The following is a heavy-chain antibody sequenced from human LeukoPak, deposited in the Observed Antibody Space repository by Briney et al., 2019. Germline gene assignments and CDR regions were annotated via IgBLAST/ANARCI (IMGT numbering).Heavy chain of an antibody. CDR1: GFTFSNAW. D-gene: IGHD6-19*01. V-gene: IGHV3-72*01. CDR2: SRNKASSYTT. J-gene: IGHJ4*02. CDR3: VRCWYNSGYYPNY. Sequence: PGGSLRLSCAASGFTFSNAWMSWVRQAPGKGLEWVGRSRNKASSYTTEYAASVKGRFIISRDDSKNALYLQMNGLKTEDTAVYYCVRCWYNSGYYPNYWGQGTLVTVSS.